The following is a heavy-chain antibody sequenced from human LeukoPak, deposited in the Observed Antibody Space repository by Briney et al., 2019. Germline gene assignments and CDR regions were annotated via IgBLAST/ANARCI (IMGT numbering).Heavy chain of an antibody. Sequence: GGSLRLSCAASGFTFSSYGMHWVRQAPGKGLEWVAAIGYDRSIQYYADSVKGRFTISRDNSKNTLYLPMDSLRAEDTAVYYCARAGYCSGGSCCGSDYWGQGTLVS. V-gene: IGHV3-33*01. D-gene: IGHD2-15*01. CDR3: ARAGYCSGGSCCGSDY. CDR2: IGYDRSIQ. J-gene: IGHJ4*02. CDR1: GFTFSSYG.